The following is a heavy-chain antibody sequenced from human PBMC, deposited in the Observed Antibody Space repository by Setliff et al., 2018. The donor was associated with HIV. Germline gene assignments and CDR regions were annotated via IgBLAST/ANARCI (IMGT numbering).Heavy chain of an antibody. CDR1: GFTFSDYS. CDR3: ARDFRIQLWLRSPFDY. CDR2: ISSTSDYI. D-gene: IGHD5-18*01. J-gene: IGHJ4*02. Sequence: GGSLRLSCAVSGFTFSDYSMNWVRQAPGKGLEWVSSISSTSDYIYYADSVKGRFIISRDNAKNSLYLQMNSLRAEDTAVYYCARDFRIQLWLRSPFDYWGQGTLVTVSS. V-gene: IGHV3-21*01.